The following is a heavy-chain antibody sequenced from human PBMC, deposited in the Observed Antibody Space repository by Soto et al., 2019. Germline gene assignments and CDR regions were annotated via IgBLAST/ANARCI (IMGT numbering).Heavy chain of an antibody. CDR2: ISSSSTI. V-gene: IGHV3-48*02. CDR1: GFTFSSYS. D-gene: IGHD2-15*01. CDR3: ARKGYCSGGSCYSSSNYYGMDV. Sequence: PGGSLRLSCAASGFTFSSYSMNWVRQAPGKGLEWVSYISSSSTIYYADSVKGRFTISRDNAKNSLYLQMNSLRDEDTAVYYCARKGYCSGGSCYSSSNYYGMDVWGQGTTVTVSS. J-gene: IGHJ6*02.